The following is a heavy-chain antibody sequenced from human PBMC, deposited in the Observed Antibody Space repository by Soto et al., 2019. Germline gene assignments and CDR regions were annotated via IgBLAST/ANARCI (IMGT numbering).Heavy chain of an antibody. J-gene: IGHJ3*01. CDR3: ARVWGGAFDF. CDR1: GGSISSYY. V-gene: IGHV4-59*01. D-gene: IGHD3-10*01. Sequence: QVQLQESGPGLVKPSETLSLTCTVSGGSISSYYWSWIRQPPGKGLEWIGYIYYSGSTKYNPSLKCRVTISVDTSKNRFSLRLSSVTAADTAVYYCARVWGGAFDFWGQGTMVTVSS. CDR2: IYYSGST.